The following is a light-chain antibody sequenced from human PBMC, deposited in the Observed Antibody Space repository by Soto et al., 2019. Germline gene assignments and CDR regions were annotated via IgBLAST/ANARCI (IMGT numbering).Light chain of an antibody. CDR2: EDT. V-gene: IGLV3-10*01. CDR1: VLPKKY. J-gene: IGLJ3*02. CDR3: YSTESSGSYRGV. Sequence: SYELTQPPSVSVSPGQTATITCSGDVLPKKYAYWYQQRSGQAPVLVIYEDTKRPSGIPERFSASISGTMSTLTISGAQVEDEADYYCYSTESSGSYRGVFGGGTQLTVL.